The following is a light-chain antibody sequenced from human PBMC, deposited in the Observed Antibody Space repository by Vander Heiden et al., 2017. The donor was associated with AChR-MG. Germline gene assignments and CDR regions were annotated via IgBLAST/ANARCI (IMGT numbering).Light chain of an antibody. V-gene: IGKV1-5*01. CDR2: DAS. J-gene: IGKJ4*01. Sequence: GDRVTITCRASQSMSSWLDWYQQKPGKAPKLLIYDASRLESGVPSRFSGSGSGTEFTLTISSLQPDDIATYYCQQYNSYPTFGGGTKVEIK. CDR3: QQYNSYPT. CDR1: QSMSSW.